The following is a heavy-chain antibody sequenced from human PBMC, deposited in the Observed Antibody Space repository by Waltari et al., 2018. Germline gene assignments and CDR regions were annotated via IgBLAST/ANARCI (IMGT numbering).Heavy chain of an antibody. J-gene: IGHJ6*02. Sequence: QMQLVESGGNLVKPGGSLRLSCAASGFTFSDFYMSWIRQAPGKGCEWVSKISTGGRSMTYADAVKGRFTISRDDAKKSLYLQMDSLRAEDTAIYYCAREDYFRLDVWGQGTTVTVSS. V-gene: IGHV3-11*01. CDR2: ISTGGRSM. CDR1: GFTFSDFY. CDR3: AREDYFRLDV.